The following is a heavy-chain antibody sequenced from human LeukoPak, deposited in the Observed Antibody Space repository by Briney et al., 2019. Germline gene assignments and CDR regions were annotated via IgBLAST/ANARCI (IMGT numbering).Heavy chain of an antibody. CDR1: GFTFSSYA. CDR2: ISGSGGST. D-gene: IGHD3-22*01. V-gene: IGHV3-23*01. J-gene: IGHJ6*02. Sequence: PGGSLRLSCAASGFTFSSYAMSWVRQAPGKGLEWVSAISGSGGSTYYADSVKGRFTISRDNSKNTLYLQMNSLRAEDTAAYYCAKRVYDSSGYYTPGYYNYGLDVWGQGTTVTVSS. CDR3: AKRVYDSSGYYTPGYYNYGLDV.